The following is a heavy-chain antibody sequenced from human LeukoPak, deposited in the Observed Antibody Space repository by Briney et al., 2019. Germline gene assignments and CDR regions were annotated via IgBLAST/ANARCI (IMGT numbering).Heavy chain of an antibody. CDR3: TRDDRYCSRTSCSYFDY. CDR1: GFTFGDYA. D-gene: IGHD2-2*01. Sequence: PGGSLRLSCTGSGFTFGDYAMSWFRQAPGKGLEWVGFIRTKAYGGTTEYAASVKGRFTISRDDSKSIAYLQMNSLKTEDTAVYYRTRDDRYCSRTSCSYFDYWGQGTLVTVSS. J-gene: IGHJ4*02. CDR2: IRTKAYGGTT. V-gene: IGHV3-49*03.